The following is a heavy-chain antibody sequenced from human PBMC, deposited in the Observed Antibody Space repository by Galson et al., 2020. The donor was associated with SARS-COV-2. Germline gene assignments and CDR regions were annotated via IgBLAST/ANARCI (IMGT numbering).Heavy chain of an antibody. CDR3: AKSIDY. Sequence: TGGSLRPACPASGFTFSSYAMSWVRQAPGKVLEWVSAISSRGASTYYADSVKGRFTISRDNSKNTLYLKMNSLRAEDTAVYYCAKSIDYGGQGTLVTVSS. CDR2: ISSRGAST. CDR1: GFTFSSYA. J-gene: IGHJ4*02. V-gene: IGHV3-23*01.